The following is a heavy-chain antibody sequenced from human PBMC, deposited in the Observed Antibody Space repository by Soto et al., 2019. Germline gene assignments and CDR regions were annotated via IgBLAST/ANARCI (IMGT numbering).Heavy chain of an antibody. J-gene: IGHJ5*02. D-gene: IGHD3-22*01. Sequence: QVQLQESGPGLVKPSQTLSLTCTVSGDSISSGAYYWSWIRQHPGKVLERIGYISYSERTYYNPSLMSQLTISLDTSENLFSLKLASVTGADTAMYSCARARQYYDCESDPWGQGTLVTVSS. CDR3: ARARQYYDCESDP. CDR1: GDSISSGAYY. CDR2: ISYSERT. V-gene: IGHV4-31*01.